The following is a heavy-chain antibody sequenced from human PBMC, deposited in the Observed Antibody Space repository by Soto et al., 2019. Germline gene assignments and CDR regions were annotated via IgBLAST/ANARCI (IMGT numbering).Heavy chain of an antibody. V-gene: IGHV4-31*03. J-gene: IGHJ4*02. Sequence: SETLSLTCTVSGASINSGGYYWNWVRLLPGRGLEWIGYIYFTGNTYYNPSLESRVTISLDTPQNQFSLELNSVSAADTAVYYCVSGDAWRVLLAYWGQGALVTVSS. CDR2: IYFTGNT. D-gene: IGHD2-21*02. CDR1: GASINSGGYY. CDR3: VSGDAWRVLLAY.